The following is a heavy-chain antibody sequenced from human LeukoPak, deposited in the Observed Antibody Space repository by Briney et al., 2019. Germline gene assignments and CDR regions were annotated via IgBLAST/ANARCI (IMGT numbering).Heavy chain of an antibody. Sequence: GGSLRLSCAGSGFMFNNYAMNWVRQAPGKGLEWVSGISGPGGSTFYADSVKGRFTISRDNSKNTLYLQMNSLRVEDTAVYYCVRDFRSADYWGQGTLVTVSS. V-gene: IGHV3-23*01. CDR3: VRDFRSADY. CDR1: GFMFNNYA. J-gene: IGHJ4*02. CDR2: ISGPGGST.